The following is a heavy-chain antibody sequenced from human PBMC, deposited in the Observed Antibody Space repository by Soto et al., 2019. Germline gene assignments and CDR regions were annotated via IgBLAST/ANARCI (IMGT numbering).Heavy chain of an antibody. CDR1: GFTFSDYY. J-gene: IGHJ6*02. D-gene: IGHD4-4*01. Sequence: GSLRLSCAASGFTFSDYYMSWVRQAPGKGLEWVSYISSISTYANYADSVKGRFTISRDNAKNSLDLQMNSLRDDDTALYYCARLADCSNNICSYGMDVWGQGTTVTVSS. CDR3: ARLADCSNNICSYGMDV. CDR2: ISSISTYA. V-gene: IGHV3-11*06.